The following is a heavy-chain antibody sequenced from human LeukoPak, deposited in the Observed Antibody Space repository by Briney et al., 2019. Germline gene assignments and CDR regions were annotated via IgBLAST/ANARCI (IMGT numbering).Heavy chain of an antibody. D-gene: IGHD3-16*01. Sequence: GGSLRLSCVASGFTFSTYGMSWVRQAPGKGLEWVSAISGSGGSTYYADSVKGRFTISRDNSKNTLYLQMDTLRAEDTAVYYCAKDAALYPFFFDYWGQGTLVTVSS. V-gene: IGHV3-23*01. CDR1: GFTFSTYG. CDR2: ISGSGGST. CDR3: AKDAALYPFFFDY. J-gene: IGHJ4*02.